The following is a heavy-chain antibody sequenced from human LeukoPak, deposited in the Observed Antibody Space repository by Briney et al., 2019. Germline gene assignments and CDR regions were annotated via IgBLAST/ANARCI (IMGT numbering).Heavy chain of an antibody. CDR3: ARAPLDDSSGYYFFDY. CDR1: GVSISSGSNY. CDR2: IYSSGST. D-gene: IGHD3-22*01. Sequence: SETLSLTCSVSGVSISSGSNYWGWIRQPPGKTLEWIGSIYSSGSTYYTPSLKSRVTISVDTSKNQFSLKLSSVTAADTAVYYCARAPLDDSSGYYFFDYWGQGTLVTVSS. V-gene: IGHV4-39*07. J-gene: IGHJ4*02.